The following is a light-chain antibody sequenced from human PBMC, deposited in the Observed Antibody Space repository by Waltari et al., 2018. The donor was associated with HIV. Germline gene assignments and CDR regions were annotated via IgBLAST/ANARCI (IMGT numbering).Light chain of an antibody. J-gene: IGLJ2*01. CDR3: SSYTSSSTLGV. V-gene: IGLV2-14*01. CDR1: RSDVGRYTS. CDR2: EVS. Sequence: QSALTQPASVSGSPGPSITISCTGTRSDVGRYTSVSWYQQHPGKAPKLMIYEVSNRPSGVSNRFSGSKSGNTASLTISGLQAEDEADYYCSSYTSSSTLGVFGGGTKLTVL.